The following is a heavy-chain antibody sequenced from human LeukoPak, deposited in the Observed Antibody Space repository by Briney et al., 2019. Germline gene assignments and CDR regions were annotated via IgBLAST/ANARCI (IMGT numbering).Heavy chain of an antibody. CDR1: GGTFSSYA. CDR3: ARGYYGSGSYYKGPFYYYYYMDV. V-gene: IGHV1-69*13. D-gene: IGHD3-10*01. J-gene: IGHJ6*03. CDR2: IIPIFGTA. Sequence: SVKVSCKASGGTFSSYAISWVRQAPGQGLEWMGGIIPIFGTANYAQKFQGRVTITADESTSTAYMELSSLRSEDTAVYYCARGYYGSGSYYKGPFYYYYYMDVWGKGTTVTVSS.